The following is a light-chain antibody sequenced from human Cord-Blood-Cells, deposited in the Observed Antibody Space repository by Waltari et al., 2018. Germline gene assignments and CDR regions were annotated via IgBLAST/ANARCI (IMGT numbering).Light chain of an antibody. CDR1: SSDVGGYNY. Sequence: QSALTQPASVSGSPGQSTTISCTGTSSDVGGYNYVSWYQQHPGKAPKLMIYDVSKRPSGVSNRFSGSKSGNTASLTISGLQAEDEADYYCSSYTSSSTLRVFGGGTKLTVL. V-gene: IGLV2-14*01. CDR3: SSYTSSSTLRV. CDR2: DVS. J-gene: IGLJ3*02.